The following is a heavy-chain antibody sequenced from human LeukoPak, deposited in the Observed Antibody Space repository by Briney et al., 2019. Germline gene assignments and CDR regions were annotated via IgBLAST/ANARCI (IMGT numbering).Heavy chain of an antibody. Sequence: SETMSLTCAVYGGSFSGYYWCWIRQPAGKGLGWVGEINHSGSTNYNPSLKSRVTISVDTSKNQFSLKLSSVTAADTAVYYCARAPEFSSGWLLDCWGQGSLVTVSS. V-gene: IGHV4-34*01. CDR2: INHSGST. J-gene: IGHJ4*02. CDR3: ARAPEFSSGWLLDC. CDR1: GGSFSGYY. D-gene: IGHD6-19*01.